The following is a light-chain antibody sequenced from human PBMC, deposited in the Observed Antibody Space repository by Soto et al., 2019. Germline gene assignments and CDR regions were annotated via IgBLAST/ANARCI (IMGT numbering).Light chain of an antibody. V-gene: IGKV3-20*01. J-gene: IGKJ1*01. CDR1: QSVRSNY. Sequence: ETVLTQSPGTLSLSPGDRATLSCRASQSVRSNYLAWYQQKPGQAPRLLIYGASSRATGIPDRFSGSGSGTDFTLTISRLEPEDFAVYYCQQYDNSWTFGQGTKVEIK. CDR2: GAS. CDR3: QQYDNSWT.